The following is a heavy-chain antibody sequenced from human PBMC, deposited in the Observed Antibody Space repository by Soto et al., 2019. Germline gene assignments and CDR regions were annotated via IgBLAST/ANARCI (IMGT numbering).Heavy chain of an antibody. Sequence: QIQLVQSGVEVEKPGASVKVSCKASGYTFTSYGVSWVRQAPGQGLEWMGWISAYNGNTNYAQKFQGRVTMTTDTFTSTAYMELRSLRSDDTAVYYCARDVPTVTTGGPDYWGQGTRVTVSS. CDR1: GYTFTSYG. CDR2: ISAYNGNT. D-gene: IGHD4-17*01. V-gene: IGHV1-18*01. CDR3: ARDVPTVTTGGPDY. J-gene: IGHJ4*02.